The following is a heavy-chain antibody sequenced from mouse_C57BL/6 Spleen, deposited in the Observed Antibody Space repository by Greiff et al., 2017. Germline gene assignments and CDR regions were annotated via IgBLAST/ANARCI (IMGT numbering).Heavy chain of an antibody. V-gene: IGHV1-80*01. Sequence: VQLQQSGAELVKPGASVKISCKASGYAFSSYWMNWVKQRPGKGLEWIGQIYPGDGATNYNGKFKGKGTLTADKSSCTASMQLSSLTSEDSAVYFCARSDYGSSYGYFDVWGTGTTVTVSS. D-gene: IGHD1-1*01. J-gene: IGHJ1*03. CDR2: IYPGDGAT. CDR3: ARSDYGSSYGYFDV. CDR1: GYAFSSYW.